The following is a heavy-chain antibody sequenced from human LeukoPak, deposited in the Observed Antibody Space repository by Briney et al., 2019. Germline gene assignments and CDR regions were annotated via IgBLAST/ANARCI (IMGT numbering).Heavy chain of an antibody. Sequence: PGRSLSLSCAASGFTFSSYAMHWVRQAPGKGLEWVAVIWYDGSNKYYADSVKVRFTISRDNSKNTLYLQMNSLRAEDSAVFYCARGSKYDSGPLDYWGQGTLVTVSP. CDR1: GFTFSSYA. D-gene: IGHD3-10*01. J-gene: IGHJ4*02. CDR2: IWYDGSNK. V-gene: IGHV3-33*08. CDR3: ARGSKYDSGPLDY.